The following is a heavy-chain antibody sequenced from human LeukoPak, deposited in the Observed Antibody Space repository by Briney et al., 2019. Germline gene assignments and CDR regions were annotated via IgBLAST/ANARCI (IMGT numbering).Heavy chain of an antibody. V-gene: IGHV4-34*01. CDR1: GGSFSGYY. J-gene: IGHJ6*03. D-gene: IGHD6-6*01. CDR2: INHSGST. CDR3: ARVRHIAARPNYYYYMDV. Sequence: PSETLSLTCAVYGGSFSGYYWGWIRQPPRKGLEWIGEINHSGSTNYNPSLKSRVTISVDTSKNQFSLKLSSVTAAGTAVYYCARVRHIAARPNYYYYMDVWGKGTTVTVSS.